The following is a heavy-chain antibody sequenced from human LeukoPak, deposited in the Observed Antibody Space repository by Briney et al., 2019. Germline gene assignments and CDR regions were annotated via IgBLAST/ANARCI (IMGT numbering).Heavy chain of an antibody. CDR3: TTDLYRGAFDI. V-gene: IGHV3-15*01. CDR1: GFTFSNAW. J-gene: IGHJ3*02. CDR2: IKSKTDGGTT. Sequence: GGSLRLSCAASGFTFSNAWMSWVRQAPGKGLEWVGRIKSKTDGGTTDYAAPVKGRFTISRDDSKNTLYMQMNSLKTEDTAVYYCTTDLYRGAFDIWGQGTMVTVSS.